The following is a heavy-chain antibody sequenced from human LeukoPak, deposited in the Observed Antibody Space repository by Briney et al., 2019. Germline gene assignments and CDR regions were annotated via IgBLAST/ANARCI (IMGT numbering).Heavy chain of an antibody. D-gene: IGHD5-24*01. CDR2: ISHSGST. Sequence: SETLSLTCTVSGGSISSSDYYWGWIRQPPGKGLEWIGEISHSGSTNYSPSLKGRVTISLDTSKNQFSLKLSSVTAADTAVYYCARKVANRRTFGYSETIYNSYYYMDVWGKGTTVTVSS. CDR1: GGSISSSDYY. J-gene: IGHJ6*03. V-gene: IGHV4-39*07. CDR3: ARKVANRRTFGYSETIYNSYYYMDV.